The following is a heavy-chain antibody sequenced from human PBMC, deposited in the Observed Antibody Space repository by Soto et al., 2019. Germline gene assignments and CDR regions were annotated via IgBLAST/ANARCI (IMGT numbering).Heavy chain of an antibody. J-gene: IGHJ4*02. CDR1: GGSISSGGYY. D-gene: IGHD3-22*01. CDR2: IYYSGST. Sequence: SETLSLTCTVSGGSISSGGYYWSWIRQHPGKGLEWIGYIYYSGSTYYNPSLKSRVTISVDTSKNQFSLKLSSVTAADTAVYYCARAPSYDSSGYYLYYFDYWGQGTRVTVSS. V-gene: IGHV4-31*03. CDR3: ARAPSYDSSGYYLYYFDY.